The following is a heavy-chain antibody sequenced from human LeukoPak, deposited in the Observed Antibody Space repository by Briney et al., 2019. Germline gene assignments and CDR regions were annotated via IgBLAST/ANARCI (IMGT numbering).Heavy chain of an antibody. CDR2: ISSNGGST. CDR1: GFTFSSYA. CDR3: ARSYSGSWYEHFDY. J-gene: IGHJ4*02. Sequence: GGSLRLSCAASGFTFSSYAMHWVRQAPGKGLEYVSAISSNGGSTYYANSVKGRFTIFRDNSKDTLYLQMGSLRAEDMAVYYCARSYSGSWYEHFDYWGQGTLVTVSS. D-gene: IGHD6-13*01. V-gene: IGHV3-64*01.